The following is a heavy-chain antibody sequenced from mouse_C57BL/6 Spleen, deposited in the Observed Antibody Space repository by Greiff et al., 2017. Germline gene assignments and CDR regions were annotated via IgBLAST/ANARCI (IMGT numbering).Heavy chain of an antibody. D-gene: IGHD1-1*01. CDR2: IDPETGGT. CDR1: GYTFTDYE. V-gene: IGHV1-15*01. Sequence: VQLQQSGAELVRPGASVTLSCKASGYTFTDYEMHWVKQTPVHGLEWIGAIDPETGGTAYNQKFKGKAILTADKSSSTAYMELRSLTSEDSAVYYCTRGAYYGSSPFDYWGQGTTLTVSS. J-gene: IGHJ2*01. CDR3: TRGAYYGSSPFDY.